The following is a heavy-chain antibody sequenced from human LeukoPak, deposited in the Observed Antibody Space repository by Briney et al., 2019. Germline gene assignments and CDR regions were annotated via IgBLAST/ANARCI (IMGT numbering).Heavy chain of an antibody. J-gene: IGHJ4*02. Sequence: PGGSLRLSCAASGFTFSDYYMSWIRQAPGKGLEWVSYISSSGSTIYYADSVKGRFTISRDNAKNSLYLQMNSLRSEDTAVYYCARRYCSSTSCYIFSDGGVDYWGQGTLVTVSS. CDR1: GFTFSDYY. D-gene: IGHD2-2*02. V-gene: IGHV3-11*01. CDR3: ARRYCSSTSCYIFSDGGVDY. CDR2: ISSSGSTI.